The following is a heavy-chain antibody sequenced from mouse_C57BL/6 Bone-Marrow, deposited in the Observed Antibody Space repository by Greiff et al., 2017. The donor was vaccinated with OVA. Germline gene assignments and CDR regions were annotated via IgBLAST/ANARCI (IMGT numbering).Heavy chain of an antibody. J-gene: IGHJ3*01. CDR1: GFTFSDYY. CDR2: ISNGGGST. D-gene: IGHD4-1*01. V-gene: IGHV5-12*01. Sequence: EVQLVESGVGLVQPGGSLKLSCAASGFTFSDYYMYWVRQTPEKRLEWVAYISNGGGSTYYPDTVKGRFTISRDNAKNTLYLQMSRLKSEDTAMYYCARQANWDWFAYWGQGTLVTVSA. CDR3: ARQANWDWFAY.